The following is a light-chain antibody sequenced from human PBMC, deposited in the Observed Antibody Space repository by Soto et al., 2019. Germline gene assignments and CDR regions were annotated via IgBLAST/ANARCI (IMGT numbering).Light chain of an antibody. CDR2: GAS. CDR3: QQYGGSPRT. V-gene: IGKV3-20*01. J-gene: IGKJ1*01. CDR1: QSVGTS. Sequence: EIVFAHSSGTLSFSPVERGTLSCRASQSVGTSLAWYQQKPGQAPRLLIYGASNRATGIPDRFSGSGSGTDFTLTISKLEPEDFAVYHCQQYGGSPRTFGQGTK.